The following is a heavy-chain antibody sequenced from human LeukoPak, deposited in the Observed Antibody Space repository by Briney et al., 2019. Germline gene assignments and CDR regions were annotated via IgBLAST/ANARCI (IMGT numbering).Heavy chain of an antibody. V-gene: IGHV3-30-3*01. D-gene: IGHD3-3*01. CDR2: ISYDGSNK. CDR3: ARDTSDYDFWSGYFDY. Sequence: GGSLRLSCAASGFTFSSYAMHWVRQAPGKGLEWVAVISYDGSNKYYADSVKGRFTISRDNSKNTLYLQMNSLRAEDTAVYYCARDTSDYDFWSGYFDYWGQGTLVTVSS. CDR1: GFTFSSYA. J-gene: IGHJ4*02.